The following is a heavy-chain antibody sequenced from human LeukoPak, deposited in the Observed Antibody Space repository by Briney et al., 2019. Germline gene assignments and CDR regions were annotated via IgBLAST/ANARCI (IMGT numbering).Heavy chain of an antibody. CDR2: IQSGGTT. Sequence: GGSLRLSCAASGFTVSSDYMNWVRQAPGKGLEWVSVIQSGGTTYYADSVKGRFTISRDISKNTLYLQMDSLRAEDTAVYYCAREPWGAKGVAWGMDVWGQGTTVTVSS. D-gene: IGHD3-10*01. J-gene: IGHJ6*02. CDR1: GFTVSSDY. V-gene: IGHV3-53*01. CDR3: AREPWGAKGVAWGMDV.